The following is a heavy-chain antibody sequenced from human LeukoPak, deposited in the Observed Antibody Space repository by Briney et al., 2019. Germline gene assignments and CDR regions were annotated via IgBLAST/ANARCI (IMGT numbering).Heavy chain of an antibody. Sequence: ASVRVSCKAYDYNLPRYSFGWVRQAPGQGLEWMGWISAYNGNTHYAQKFQDRVTMTTDRSAGTAYMELTSLRSDDTAIYYCARARLAVQGTLWLDPGGQGTLVTVSS. CDR1: DYNLPRYS. V-gene: IGHV1-18*01. D-gene: IGHD6-19*01. J-gene: IGHJ5*02. CDR2: ISAYNGNT. CDR3: ARARLAVQGTLWLDP.